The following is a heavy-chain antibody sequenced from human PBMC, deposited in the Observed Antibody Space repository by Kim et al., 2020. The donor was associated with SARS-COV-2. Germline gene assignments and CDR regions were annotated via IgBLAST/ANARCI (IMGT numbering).Heavy chain of an antibody. D-gene: IGHD1-1*01. CDR3: ARTGISPYYYYYGMDV. Sequence: SVKGRFTISRDNAKNSLYLQMNSLRAEDTAVYYCARTGISPYYYYYGMDVWGQGTTVTVSS. J-gene: IGHJ6*02. V-gene: IGHV3-11*06.